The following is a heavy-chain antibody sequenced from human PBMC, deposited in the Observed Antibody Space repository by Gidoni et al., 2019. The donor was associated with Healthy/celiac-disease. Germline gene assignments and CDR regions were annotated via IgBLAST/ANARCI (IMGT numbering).Heavy chain of an antibody. D-gene: IGHD2-21*02. V-gene: IGHV4-34*01. CDR1: GGSFSGYY. Sequence: TCAVYGGSFSGYYWSWIRQPPGKGLEWIGEINHSGSTNYNPSLKSRVTISVDTSKNQFSLKLSSVTAADTAVYYCARGRSTVVTAVYWYFDLWGRGTLVTVSS. J-gene: IGHJ2*01. CDR3: ARGRSTVVTAVYWYFDL. CDR2: INHSGST.